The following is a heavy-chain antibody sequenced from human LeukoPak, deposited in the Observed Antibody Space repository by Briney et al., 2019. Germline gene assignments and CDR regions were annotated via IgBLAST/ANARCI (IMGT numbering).Heavy chain of an antibody. V-gene: IGHV3-23*01. CDR3: AKDGTWIQLWFDY. CDR1: GFTFSSYA. Sequence: GGSLRLSCAASGFTFSSYAMSWVRQAPGKGLEWVSAISASGGSTYYADSVKGRFTISRDNSENTMYLQIGSLRAEDTAVYYCAKDGTWIQLWFDYWGQGTLVTVSS. J-gene: IGHJ5*01. D-gene: IGHD5-18*01. CDR2: ISASGGST.